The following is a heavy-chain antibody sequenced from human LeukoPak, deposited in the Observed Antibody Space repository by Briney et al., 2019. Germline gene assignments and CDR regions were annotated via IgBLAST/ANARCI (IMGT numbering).Heavy chain of an antibody. J-gene: IGHJ4*02. V-gene: IGHV4-39*01. D-gene: IGHD2-21*02. CDR1: SDSIYSSNYY. Sequence: SETLSLTCTVSSDSIYSSNYYWGWIRQPPGKGLEWIGSIYYSGSTYYNSSLKSRVTISVDTSKSQFSLKLSSLTAADTAVYYCARAAYCGGDCYLFDYWAREPWSPSSQ. CDR2: IYYSGST. CDR3: ARAAYCGGDCYLFDY.